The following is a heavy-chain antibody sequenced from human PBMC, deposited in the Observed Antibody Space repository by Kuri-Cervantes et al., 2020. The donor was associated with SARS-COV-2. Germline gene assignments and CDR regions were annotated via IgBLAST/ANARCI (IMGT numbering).Heavy chain of an antibody. J-gene: IGHJ6*01. CDR2: IKQDGSEK. D-gene: IGHD6-13*01. V-gene: IGHV3-7*01. CDR3: ARNSSSWLGYYYYGMDV. CDR1: GFTFSSYA. Sequence: GSLKISCAASGFTFSSYAMSWVRQAPGKGLEWVANIKQDGSEKYYADSVKGRFTISRDNAKNSLYLQMNSLRAEDTAVYYCARNSSSWLGYYYYGMDVWGQGTRVTVSS.